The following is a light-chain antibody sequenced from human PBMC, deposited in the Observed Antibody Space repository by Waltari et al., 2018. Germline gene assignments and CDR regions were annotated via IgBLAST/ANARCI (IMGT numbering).Light chain of an antibody. J-gene: IGKJ4*01. V-gene: IGKV3-11*01. CDR1: QSVGTY. Sequence: EIVLTPSPDILSFSPGERATLSCRASQSVGTYLAWYQQRPGQSPRLLIYDASYRATGIPARFSGSVSETDFTLTISSLQPEDFAVYYCQQRRNWPLTFGGGTRVQI. CDR3: QQRRNWPLT. CDR2: DAS.